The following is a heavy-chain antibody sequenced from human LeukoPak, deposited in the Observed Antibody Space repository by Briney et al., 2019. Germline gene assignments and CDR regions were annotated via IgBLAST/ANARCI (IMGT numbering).Heavy chain of an antibody. Sequence: PGGSLRLSCAASGFTFSSYWMHWVRQAPGKGLVWASHINSDGSSTSHADSVEGRFTISRDNAKNTLYLQMNSLRAEDTAVYYCTRESPTVGNYWGQGTLVTVSS. CDR3: TRESPTVGNY. CDR1: GFTFSSYW. D-gene: IGHD4-23*01. J-gene: IGHJ4*02. V-gene: IGHV3-74*01. CDR2: INSDGSST.